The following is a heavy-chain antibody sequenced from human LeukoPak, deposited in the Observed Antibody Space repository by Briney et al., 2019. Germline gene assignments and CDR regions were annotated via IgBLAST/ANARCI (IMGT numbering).Heavy chain of an antibody. CDR2: IHYSGST. J-gene: IGHJ4*02. CDR1: GGSISSYY. Sequence: PSETLSLTCTVSGGSISSYYWSWIRQPPGKGLEWIGYIHYSGSTNYNPSLKSRVTISVDTSKNQFSLKLSSVTAADTAVYYCARHPYYYGSGSYYTEFDYWGQGTLVTVSS. CDR3: ARHPYYYGSGSYYTEFDY. D-gene: IGHD3-10*01. V-gene: IGHV4-59*08.